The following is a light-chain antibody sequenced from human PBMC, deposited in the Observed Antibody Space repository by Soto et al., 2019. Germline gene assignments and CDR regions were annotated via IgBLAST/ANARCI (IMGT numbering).Light chain of an antibody. J-gene: IGKJ1*01. V-gene: IGKV3-20*01. CDR3: QHYGSSPTWT. CDR2: GAS. CDR1: QSVSSSY. Sequence: EIVLTQSPGTLSLSPGERATLSCRASQSVSSSYLAWYQQKPGQAPRLLIYGASSRATGIPDRFSGSGSGTDVTLNISRLEPEDFAVYFCQHYGSSPTWTFGQGTKVEIK.